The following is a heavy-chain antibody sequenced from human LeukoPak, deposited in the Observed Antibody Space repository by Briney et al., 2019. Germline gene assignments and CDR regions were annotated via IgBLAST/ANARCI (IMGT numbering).Heavy chain of an antibody. Sequence: SVKVSCKASGGTFSSYAISWARQAPGQGLEWMGGIIPIFGTANYAQKFQGRVTITTDESTSTAYMELSSLRSEDTAVYYCAADPDGYKPYGAFDIWGQGTMVTVSS. J-gene: IGHJ3*02. CDR2: IIPIFGTA. CDR1: GGTFSSYA. CDR3: AADPDGYKPYGAFDI. V-gene: IGHV1-69*05. D-gene: IGHD5-24*01.